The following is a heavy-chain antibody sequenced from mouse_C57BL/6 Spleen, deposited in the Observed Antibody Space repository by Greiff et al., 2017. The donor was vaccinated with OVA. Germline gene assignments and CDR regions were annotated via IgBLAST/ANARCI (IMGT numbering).Heavy chain of an antibody. V-gene: IGHV1-19*01. D-gene: IGHD4-1*01. CDR1: GYTFTDYY. CDR2: INPYNGGT. CDR3: ARYGSGTRYFDV. J-gene: IGHJ1*03. Sequence: VQLQQSGPVLVKPGASVKMSCKASGYTFTDYYMNWVKQSHGKSLEWIGVINPYNGGTSYNQKFKGKATLTVDKSSSTAYMELNSLTSEDSAVYYCARYGSGTRYFDVWGTGTTVTVSS.